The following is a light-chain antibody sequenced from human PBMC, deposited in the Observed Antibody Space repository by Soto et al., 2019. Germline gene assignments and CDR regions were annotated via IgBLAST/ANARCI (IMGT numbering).Light chain of an antibody. V-gene: IGKV3-15*01. J-gene: IGKJ2*01. CDR1: QSVSSN. CDR3: QQYNNWPHT. Sequence: EIVMTQSPATLSVSPGERATLSCRASQSVSSNLVWYQQKPGQAPRLLIYGASTRATSIPARFSGSGSATEFTLTISSLQSEDFAVYYCQQYNNWPHTFGQGTKLEIK. CDR2: GAS.